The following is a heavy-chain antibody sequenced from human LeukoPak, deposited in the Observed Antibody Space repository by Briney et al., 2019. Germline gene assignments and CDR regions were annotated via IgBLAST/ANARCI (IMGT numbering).Heavy chain of an antibody. D-gene: IGHD6-13*01. CDR3: ARVDDSSSWYDY. V-gene: IGHV1-69*01. CDR2: IIPIFGTA. J-gene: IGHJ4*02. CDR1: GGTFCSYA. Sequence: KVSCKASGGTFCSYAISWVRQAPGQGLEWMGGIIPIFGTANYAQKFQGRVTITADESTSTAYMELSSLRSEDTAVYYCARVDDSSSWYDYWGQGTLVTVSS.